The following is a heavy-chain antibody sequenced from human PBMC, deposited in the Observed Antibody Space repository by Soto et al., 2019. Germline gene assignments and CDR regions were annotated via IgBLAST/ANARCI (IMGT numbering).Heavy chain of an antibody. CDR3: ARGYSYGSYWYFDL. CDR2: ITASNGNT. CDR1: GFTFPGFG. J-gene: IGHJ2*01. V-gene: IGHV1-18*04. D-gene: IGHD5-18*01. Sequence: QLQLVQSGTEVKTPVASVKVSCKASGFTFPGFGITWVRQAPGQGLEWMGWITASNGNTNYAQNLQGRVTMTTDTSTSTDYMELWRLRSDDTAVYYCARGYSYGSYWYFDLWGRGTLVTVSS.